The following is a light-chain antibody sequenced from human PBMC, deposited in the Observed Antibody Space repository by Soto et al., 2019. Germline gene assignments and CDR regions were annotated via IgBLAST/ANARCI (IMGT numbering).Light chain of an antibody. Sequence: EIVLTQSPATLSLSPGERATLSCRASQSVSSFLAWYQQKPGQAPRLLIYDASNRATGIPARFSGSGSGTDFTLTISSLEPEDFAVDYCQQRSDWPPGGTFGAGTKVEIK. CDR1: QSVSSF. J-gene: IGKJ4*01. V-gene: IGKV3-11*01. CDR3: QQRSDWPPGGT. CDR2: DAS.